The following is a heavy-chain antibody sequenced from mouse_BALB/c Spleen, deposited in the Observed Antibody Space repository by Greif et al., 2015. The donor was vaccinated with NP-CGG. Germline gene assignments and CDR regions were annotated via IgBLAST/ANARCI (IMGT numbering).Heavy chain of an antibody. J-gene: IGHJ3*01. CDR1: GFAFSSYD. D-gene: IGHD2-1*01. CDR3: ARYGNWFAY. Sequence: EVQVVESGGGLVKPGGSLKLSCAASGFAFSSYDMSWVRQTPEKRLEWVAYISSGGGSTYYPDTVKGRFTISRDNAKNTLYLQMSSLKSEDTAMYYCARYGNWFAYWGQGTLVTVSA. V-gene: IGHV5-12-1*01. CDR2: ISSGGGST.